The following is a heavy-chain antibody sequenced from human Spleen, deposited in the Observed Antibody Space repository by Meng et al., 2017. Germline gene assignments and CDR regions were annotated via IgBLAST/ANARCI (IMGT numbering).Heavy chain of an antibody. D-gene: IGHD3-10*01. CDR2: VSSRGTT. Sequence: SETLSLTCSVSGGSIRGYFWSWIRQSPGEGLEWIGYVSSRGTTTYSPSLETRVTISVDTSMNQISLILKSVTAADTAVYYCARDFGLSSRFDPWGQGTRVTGYS. V-gene: IGHV4-59*01. CDR3: ARDFGLSSRFDP. CDR1: GGSIRGYF. J-gene: IGHJ5*02.